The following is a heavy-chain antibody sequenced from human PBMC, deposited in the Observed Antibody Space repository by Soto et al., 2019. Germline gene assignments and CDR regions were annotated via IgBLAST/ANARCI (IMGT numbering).Heavy chain of an antibody. CDR3: GRVLGDILTGYYPPYYFDY. CDR2: INHSGST. V-gene: IGHV4-34*01. CDR1: GGSFSGYY. Sequence: NPSETLSLTCAVYGGSFSGYYWSWIRQPPGKGLEWIGEINHSGSTNYNPSLKSRVTISVDTSKNQFSLKLSSVTAADTAVYYCGRVLGDILTGYYPPYYFDYWGQGTLVTVSS. J-gene: IGHJ4*02. D-gene: IGHD3-9*01.